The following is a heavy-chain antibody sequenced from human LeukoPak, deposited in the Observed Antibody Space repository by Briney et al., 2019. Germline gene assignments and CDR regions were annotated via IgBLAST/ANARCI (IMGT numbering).Heavy chain of an antibody. J-gene: IGHJ4*02. CDR2: ISGSGGST. CDR1: GFTFSSYA. V-gene: IGHV3-23*01. CDR3: AKGLLGSGWYYFDY. D-gene: IGHD6-19*01. Sequence: GGSLRLSCAASGFTFSSYAMSWVRQAPGKGLEWASAISGSGGSTYYADSVKGRFTISRDNSKNTLYLQMNSLRAEDTAVYYCAKGLLGSGWYYFDYWGQGTLVTVSS.